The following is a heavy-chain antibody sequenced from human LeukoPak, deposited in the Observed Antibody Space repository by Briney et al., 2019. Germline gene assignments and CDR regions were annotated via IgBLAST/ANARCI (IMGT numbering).Heavy chain of an antibody. J-gene: IGHJ4*02. CDR3: VRDLGVDTSMIFFDY. CDR2: ISAYNGNT. D-gene: IGHD5-18*01. CDR1: GYTFTSFG. V-gene: IGHV1-18*01. Sequence: GASVKVSCRASGYTFTSFGISWVRQAPGQGLEWMGWISAYNGNTKSAQKFQGRVIMTTDTSTNTAYMELRSLRSDDTAVFYCVRDLGVDTSMIFFDYWGQGTLVPVSS.